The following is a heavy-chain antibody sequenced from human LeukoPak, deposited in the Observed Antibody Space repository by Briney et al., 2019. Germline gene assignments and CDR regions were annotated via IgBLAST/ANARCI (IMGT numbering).Heavy chain of an antibody. CDR3: ARGHHYYDSSAYYY. V-gene: IGHV3-20*04. J-gene: IGHJ4*02. D-gene: IGHD3-22*01. CDR1: GFTFDDYG. Sequence: GGSLRLSCAASGFTFDDYGMSWVRQAPGKGLEWVSGINWNGGSTGYADSVKGRFTISRDTAKNTLYLQMNSLRAEDTAVYYCARGHHYYDSSAYYYWGQGTLVTVSS. CDR2: INWNGGST.